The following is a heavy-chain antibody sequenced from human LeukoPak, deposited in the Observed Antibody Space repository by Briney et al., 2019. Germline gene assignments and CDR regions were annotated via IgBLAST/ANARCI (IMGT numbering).Heavy chain of an antibody. Sequence: SVKVSCKASGGTFSSYAISWVRQAPGPGLEWMGRIIPILGIANYAQKFQGRVTITADKSTSTAYMELSSLRSEDTAVYYCARVDTAMVIDYWGQGTLVTVSS. V-gene: IGHV1-69*04. CDR3: ARVDTAMVIDY. CDR1: GGTFSSYA. J-gene: IGHJ4*02. D-gene: IGHD5-18*01. CDR2: IIPILGIA.